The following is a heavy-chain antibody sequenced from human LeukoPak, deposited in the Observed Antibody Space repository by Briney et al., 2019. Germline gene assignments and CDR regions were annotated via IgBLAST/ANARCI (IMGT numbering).Heavy chain of an antibody. Sequence: PGGSLRLSCAASGFTFDDYAMHWVRQAPGKGLEWVSGISWNSGSIGYADSVKGRFTISRDNAKNSLYLQMNSLRAEDTAVYYCAREASYDSSGYPDAFDIWGQGTMVTVSS. D-gene: IGHD3-22*01. J-gene: IGHJ3*02. CDR3: AREASYDSSGYPDAFDI. CDR1: GFTFDDYA. CDR2: ISWNSGSI. V-gene: IGHV3-9*01.